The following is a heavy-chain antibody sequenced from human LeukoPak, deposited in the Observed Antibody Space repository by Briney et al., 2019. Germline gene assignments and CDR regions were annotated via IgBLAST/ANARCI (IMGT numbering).Heavy chain of an antibody. V-gene: IGHV1-69*13. CDR1: GGTFSSYA. CDR3: ASTVVGAMSSFDI. J-gene: IGHJ3*02. Sequence: SVKVSCKASGGTFSSYAISWVRQAPGQGLEWMGGIIPIFGTANYAQKFQGRVTITADESTSTAYMELSSLRAEDTAVYYCASTVVGAMSSFDIWGQGTMVTVSS. D-gene: IGHD1-26*01. CDR2: IIPIFGTA.